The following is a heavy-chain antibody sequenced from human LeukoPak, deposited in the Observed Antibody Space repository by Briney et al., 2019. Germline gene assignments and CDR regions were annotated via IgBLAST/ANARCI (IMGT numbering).Heavy chain of an antibody. CDR2: IYYSGST. Sequence: SETLSLTCTVSGGSISSGDYYWSWIRQPPGKGLEWIGYIYYSGSTYYNPSLKSRDTISVDTSKNQFSLKLSSVTAADTAVYYCARGGDVVVTAILLRPRKPGYFQHWGQGTLVTVSS. V-gene: IGHV4-30-4*01. J-gene: IGHJ1*01. D-gene: IGHD2-21*02. CDR1: GGSISSGDYY. CDR3: ARGGDVVVTAILLRPRKPGYFQH.